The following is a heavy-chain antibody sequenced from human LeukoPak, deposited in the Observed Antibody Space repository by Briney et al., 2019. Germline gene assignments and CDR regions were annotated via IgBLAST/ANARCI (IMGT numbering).Heavy chain of an antibody. CDR1: GFTFSSYA. CDR2: LIENGATT. J-gene: IGHJ4*02. D-gene: IGHD1-26*01. V-gene: IGHV3-23*01. CDR3: VKDYQVGNSPAFGDY. Sequence: GESLRLSCSASGFTFSSYAMHWVRRAPGKGLEWVSGLIENGATTYYADSVKGRFTISRDNSRNTMYLQMNSLRVEDTAVYYCVKDYQVGNSPAFGDYWGQGTLVTISS.